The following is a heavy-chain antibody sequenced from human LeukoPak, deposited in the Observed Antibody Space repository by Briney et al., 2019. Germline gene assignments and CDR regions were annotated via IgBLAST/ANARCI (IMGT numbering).Heavy chain of an antibody. J-gene: IGHJ4*02. CDR2: IGGSGGSA. CDR1: GFTSSSYV. CDR3: AKAGIGVVGYFDY. Sequence: GGSLRLSCAASGFTSSSYVTSWVRQAPGKGLEWVSTIGGSGGSAYYAEPVKGRFTISRDNSKNTLYLQVNSLRDEDTALYYCAKAGIGVVGYFDYWGQGTLVTGSS. D-gene: IGHD6-19*01. V-gene: IGHV3-23*01.